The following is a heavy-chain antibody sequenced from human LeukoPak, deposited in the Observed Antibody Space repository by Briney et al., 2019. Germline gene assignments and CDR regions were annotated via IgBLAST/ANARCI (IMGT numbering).Heavy chain of an antibody. CDR3: ARAGVKWEPHETVWFDP. V-gene: IGHV3-74*01. D-gene: IGHD1-26*01. CDR2: IKGDEMTT. Sequence: GGSLRLSCAASGFTFTTYWMHWVRQAPGKGLVWVSRIKGDEMTTNYADSVEGRFTISRDNAKNTVYLEMNSLRAEDTAVYYCARAGVKWEPHETVWFDPWGQGTLVTVSS. J-gene: IGHJ5*02. CDR1: GFTFTTYW.